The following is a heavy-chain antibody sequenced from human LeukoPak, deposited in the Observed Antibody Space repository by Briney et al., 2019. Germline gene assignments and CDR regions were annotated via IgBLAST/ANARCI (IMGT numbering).Heavy chain of an antibody. Sequence: PSETLSLTCAVSGYSISSGYYWGWIRQPPGKGLEWIGSIYHSGSTYYNPSLKSRVTISVDTSKNQFSLKLSSVTAADTAVYYCARVLFEYVDTAMVRVNYFDYWGQGTLVTVSS. V-gene: IGHV4-38-2*01. CDR3: ARVLFEYVDTAMVRVNYFDY. D-gene: IGHD5-18*01. CDR2: IYHSGST. J-gene: IGHJ4*02. CDR1: GYSISSGYY.